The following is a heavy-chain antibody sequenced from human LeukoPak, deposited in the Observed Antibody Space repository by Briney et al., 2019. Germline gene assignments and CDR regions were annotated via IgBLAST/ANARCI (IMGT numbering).Heavy chain of an antibody. CDR3: ARAGAYDFDFDS. Sequence: GSLRLSCAASGFTVSSNYMSWVRQAPGKGLEWIGYRYYTGSANYNPSLKSRVSISIDESKNQFSLRLMSVTAADTAVYYCARAGAYDFDFDSWGQGSLVTVSS. CDR2: RYYTGSA. CDR1: GFTVSSNY. D-gene: IGHD3-3*01. V-gene: IGHV4-59*02. J-gene: IGHJ4*02.